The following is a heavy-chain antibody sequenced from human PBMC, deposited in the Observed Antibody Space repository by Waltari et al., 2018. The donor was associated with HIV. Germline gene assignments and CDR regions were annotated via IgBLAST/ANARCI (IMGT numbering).Heavy chain of an antibody. Sequence: QVQLQESGPGLLKPSEPLYPPCAVSAYSLSSGYYWGWIRQPPGKGLEWIGSIYHSGRTYYNPSLKSRVTISVDTSKNQFSLKLSSVTAADTAIYHCASAFIEYFDSWGQGTLVTVSS. CDR3: ASAFIEYFDS. J-gene: IGHJ4*02. CDR2: IYHSGRT. D-gene: IGHD3-16*02. CDR1: AYSLSSGYY. V-gene: IGHV4-38-2*01.